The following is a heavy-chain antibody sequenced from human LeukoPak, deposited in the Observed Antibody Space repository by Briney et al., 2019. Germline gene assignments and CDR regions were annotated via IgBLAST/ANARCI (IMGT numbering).Heavy chain of an antibody. V-gene: IGHV3-21*01. Sequence: GGSLRLSCAASGFTFSSYSMNWVRQAPGKGLEWVSSISSSNSYIYYADSVKGRFTISRDNAKNSLYLQMNSLRAEDTAVYYCARGAYDFWSGYHWGQGTLVTVSS. J-gene: IGHJ5*02. CDR1: GFTFSSYS. CDR2: ISSSNSYI. CDR3: ARGAYDFWSGYH. D-gene: IGHD3-3*01.